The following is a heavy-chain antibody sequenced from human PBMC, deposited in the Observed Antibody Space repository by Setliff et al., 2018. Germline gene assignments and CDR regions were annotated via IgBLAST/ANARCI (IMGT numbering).Heavy chain of an antibody. CDR1: GGSISTYY. Sequence: PSETLSLTCTVSGGSISTYYWSWIRQPPGKGLEWIGYVYYSGIANYSPSLKSRLTISVDTSENQFSLKLRSVTAADTAVYYCAGGGTFRYFDYWGQGTPVTVSS. V-gene: IGHV4-59*01. CDR3: AGGGTFRYFDY. CDR2: VYYSGIA. D-gene: IGHD5-12*01. J-gene: IGHJ4*02.